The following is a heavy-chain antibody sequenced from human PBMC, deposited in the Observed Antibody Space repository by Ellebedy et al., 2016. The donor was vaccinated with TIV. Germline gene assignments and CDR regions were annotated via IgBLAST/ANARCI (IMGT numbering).Heavy chain of an antibody. V-gene: IGHV3-30-3*01. CDR3: AGGKAAAGTSLDF. D-gene: IGHD6-13*01. CDR2: VSYDGSNR. CDR1: GFAFTTYA. J-gene: IGHJ4*02. Sequence: GESLKISCAASGFAFTTYAMHWVRQAPGKGLEWVAVVSYDGSNRYSTDSVKGRFTISRDNSKNTVHLQMNSLRAEDTAVYYCAGGKAAAGTSLDFWGQGTLVTVSS.